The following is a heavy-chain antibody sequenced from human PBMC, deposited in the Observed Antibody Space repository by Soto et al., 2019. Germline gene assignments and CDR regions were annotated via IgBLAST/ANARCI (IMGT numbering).Heavy chain of an antibody. J-gene: IGHJ4*02. CDR2: IWYDGSNK. Sequence: QVQLVESGGGVVQPGRSLRLSCAASGFTFSSYGMHWVRQAPGKGLEWVAVIWYDGSNKYYADSVKGRFTISRDNSKNTLYLQMNSLRAEDTAVYYCARDLYDSSGYYGYRFLFDYWGQGTLVTVSS. D-gene: IGHD3-22*01. CDR1: GFTFSSYG. V-gene: IGHV3-33*01. CDR3: ARDLYDSSGYYGYRFLFDY.